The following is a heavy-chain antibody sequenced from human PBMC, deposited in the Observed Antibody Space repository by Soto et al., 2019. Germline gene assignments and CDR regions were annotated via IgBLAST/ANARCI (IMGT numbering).Heavy chain of an antibody. D-gene: IGHD2-21*02. CDR2: IDPSDSYT. Sequence: GESLKISCKGSGYSFTSYWISWVRQMPGKGLEWMGRIDPSDSYTNYSPSFQGHVTISADKSISTAYLRWSSLKASDTAMYYCARNGGNSWYYYYGMDVWGQGTTVTVSS. CDR3: ARNGGNSWYYYYGMDV. CDR1: GYSFTSYW. J-gene: IGHJ6*02. V-gene: IGHV5-10-1*01.